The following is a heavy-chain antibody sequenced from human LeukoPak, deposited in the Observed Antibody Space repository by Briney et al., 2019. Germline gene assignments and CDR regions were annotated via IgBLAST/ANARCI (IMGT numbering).Heavy chain of an antibody. CDR1: GFTFSSYS. D-gene: IGHD2-2*02. CDR2: ISSSSSTI. CDR3: ARAKVVPAAIFDY. J-gene: IGHJ4*02. Sequence: GGSLRLSCAASGFTFSSYSMNWVRQAPGKGLEWVSYISSSSSTIYYADSVKGRFTISRDNAKNSLYLQMNSLRAEDTAVYYCARAKVVPAAIFDYWGQGTLVTVSS. V-gene: IGHV3-48*04.